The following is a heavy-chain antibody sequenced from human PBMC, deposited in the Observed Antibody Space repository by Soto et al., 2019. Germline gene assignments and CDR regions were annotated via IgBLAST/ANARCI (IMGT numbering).Heavy chain of an antibody. J-gene: IGHJ5*02. CDR1: GGSISSGDYY. CDR2: IYYSGST. D-gene: IGHD2-2*01. Sequence: SETLSLTCTVSGGSISSGDYYWSWIRQPPGKGLEWIGYIYYSGSTYYNPSLKSRVTISVDTSKNQFSLKLSSVTAADTAVYYCARATIVLVPAAMVSHWFDPWGQGTLVT. V-gene: IGHV4-30-4*01. CDR3: ARATIVLVPAAMVSHWFDP.